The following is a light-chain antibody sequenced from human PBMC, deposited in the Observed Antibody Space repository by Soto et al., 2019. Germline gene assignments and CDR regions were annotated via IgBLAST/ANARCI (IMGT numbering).Light chain of an antibody. CDR3: QQYNNWTFT. V-gene: IGKV3-15*01. CDR1: QSVSSN. Sequence: EIVMTQSPATLSVSPGERATLSCRASQSVSSNLAWYQQKPGQAPRLLIYGASTMATVIPARFSGSGSGTDFTLTISSLQSEYFAVDYGQQYNNWTFTFGPGTKVDIK. CDR2: GAS. J-gene: IGKJ3*01.